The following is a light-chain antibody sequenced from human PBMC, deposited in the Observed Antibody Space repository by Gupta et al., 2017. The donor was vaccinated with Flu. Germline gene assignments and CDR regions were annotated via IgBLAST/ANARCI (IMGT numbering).Light chain of an antibody. J-gene: IGKJ3*01. V-gene: IGKV3-11*01. Sequence: EIVLTQSPATLSLSPGERATLSCRASQSVSSYLAWYQQKPGQAPRLLIYDASNRATGIPARFSGSGSGTDFTLTISSREPEDFAVYYCQQRSNWQFAFGHGTKVDIK. CDR1: QSVSSY. CDR3: QQRSNWQFA. CDR2: DAS.